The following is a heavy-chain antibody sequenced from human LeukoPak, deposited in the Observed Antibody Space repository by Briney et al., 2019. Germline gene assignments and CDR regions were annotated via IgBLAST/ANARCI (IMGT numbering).Heavy chain of an antibody. CDR1: GGSISSYY. CDR2: IYYSGST. J-gene: IGHJ4*02. CDR3: ARHGGGDYYDSSGYDY. V-gene: IGHV4-59*08. D-gene: IGHD3-22*01. Sequence: SETLSLTCTVSGGSISSYYWSWIRQPPGKGLEWIGYIYYSGSTYYNPSLKSRVTISVDTSKNQFSLKLSSVTAADTAVYYCARHGGGDYYDSSGYDYWGQGTLVTVSS.